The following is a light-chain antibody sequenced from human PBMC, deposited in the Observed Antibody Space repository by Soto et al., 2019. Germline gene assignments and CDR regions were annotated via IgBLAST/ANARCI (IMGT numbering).Light chain of an antibody. CDR2: DNN. V-gene: IGLV1-51*01. CDR3: GAWDSSLSVWV. CDR1: SSNIGNDY. Sequence: QSVLTQPPSVSAAPGQRVTISCSGSSSNIGNDYVSWYQQLPGTAPKLLLYDNNNRPSGIPDRFSGSKSGTSATLGITGLQTGDEADYYCGAWDSSLSVWVFGGGTKLTVL. J-gene: IGLJ3*02.